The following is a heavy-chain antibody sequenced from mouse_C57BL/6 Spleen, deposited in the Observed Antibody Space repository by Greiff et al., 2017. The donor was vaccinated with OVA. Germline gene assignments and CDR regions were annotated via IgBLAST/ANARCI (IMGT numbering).Heavy chain of an antibody. Sequence: VQLKQSGAELARPGASVKLSCKASGYTFTSYGISWVKQRTGQGLEWIGEIYPRSGNTYYNEKFKGKATLTADKSSSTAYMELRSLTSEDSAVYFCASRETAQALYYFDYWGQGTTLTVSS. CDR1: GYTFTSYG. CDR3: ASRETAQALYYFDY. V-gene: IGHV1-81*01. CDR2: IYPRSGNT. D-gene: IGHD3-2*02. J-gene: IGHJ2*01.